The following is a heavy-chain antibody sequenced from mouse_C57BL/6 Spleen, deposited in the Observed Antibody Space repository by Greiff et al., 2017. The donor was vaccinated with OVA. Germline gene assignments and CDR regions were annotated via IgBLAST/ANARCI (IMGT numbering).Heavy chain of an antibody. CDR2: IHPNSGST. V-gene: IGHV1-64*01. CDR1: GYTFTSYW. D-gene: IGHD1-1*01. J-gene: IGHJ3*01. Sequence: QVQLQQPGAELVKPGASVKLPCKASGYTFTSYWMHWVKQRPGQGLEWIGMIHPNSGSTNYNEKFKSKATLTVDKSSSTAYMQLSSLTSEDSAVYYCARDYYGSSPWFAYWGQGTLVTVSA. CDR3: ARDYYGSSPWFAY.